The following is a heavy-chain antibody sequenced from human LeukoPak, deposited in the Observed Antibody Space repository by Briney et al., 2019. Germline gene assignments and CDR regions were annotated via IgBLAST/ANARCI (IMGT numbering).Heavy chain of an antibody. CDR1: GYSFTSYW. J-gene: IGHJ5*02. D-gene: IGHD3-22*01. CDR3: ARVYYYDSSGNGWFDP. V-gene: IGHV5-51*01. Sequence: KRGESLKISCKGSGYSFTSYWIGWVRQLPGKGLEWMGIIYPGDSDTRYSPSFQGQVTISADKSISTAYLQWSSLKASDTAMYYCARVYYYDSSGNGWFDPWGQGTLVTVSS. CDR2: IYPGDSDT.